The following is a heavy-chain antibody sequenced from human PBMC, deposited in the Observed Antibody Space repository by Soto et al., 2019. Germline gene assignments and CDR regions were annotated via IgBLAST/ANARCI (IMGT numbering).Heavy chain of an antibody. CDR3: AHLVGQAYSSDFDY. D-gene: IGHD6-25*01. Sequence: GSLRLSCAASGFTFSSYGMHWVRQAPGKGLEWVAVISYDGSNKYYADSVKGRFTISRDNSKNTLYLQMNSLRAEDTAVYYCAHLVGQAYSSDFDYWGLGTLVTV. V-gene: IGHV3-30*03. CDR2: ISYDGSNK. CDR1: GFTFSSYG. J-gene: IGHJ4*02.